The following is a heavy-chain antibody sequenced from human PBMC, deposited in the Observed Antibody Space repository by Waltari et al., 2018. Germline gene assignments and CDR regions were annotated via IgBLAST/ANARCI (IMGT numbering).Heavy chain of an antibody. V-gene: IGHV4-59*01. D-gene: IGHD3-10*01. CDR2: IYSSGSS. J-gene: IGHJ5*02. CDR1: GRSINTYY. CDR3: ARGGLTMLSNWFDP. Sequence: VQLQESGPGLVKPSETLSLTCSVPGRSINTYYWIWIRQPPGKGLEYIGYIYSSGSSNYNPSFKSRVTISLDMSKNQFSLKLTSVTAADTAVYYCARGGLTMLSNWFDPWGQGTLVTVSS.